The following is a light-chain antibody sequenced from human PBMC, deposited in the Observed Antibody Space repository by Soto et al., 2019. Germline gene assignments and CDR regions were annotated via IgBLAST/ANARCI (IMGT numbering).Light chain of an antibody. V-gene: IGKV1-12*01. CDR3: HHSYNAPRT. Sequence: DIQMTQSPSSVSASVGDSVAITCRASQDISSWLAWYQQEPGKAPNLLIYATSSLQSAVTSRFSGSGSGTDFTLTINSLQPEDFAPYYCHHSYNAPRTLGQGTKVDIK. CDR2: ATS. J-gene: IGKJ1*01. CDR1: QDISSW.